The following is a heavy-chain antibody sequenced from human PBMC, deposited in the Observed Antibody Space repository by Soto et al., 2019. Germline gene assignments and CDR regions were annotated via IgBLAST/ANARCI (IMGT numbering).Heavy chain of an antibody. CDR3: PRDRGSRSSVFFSVWPYYYGMDV. CDR2: IWYDGSNK. Sequence: QPGWSLRLSCAASGFTFSSYGMHWVRQAPGKGLEWVAVIWYDGSNKYYADSVKGRFTISRDNSKNTLYLQMNSLRAEDTAVYYCPRDRGSRSSVFFSVWPYYYGMDVWGHGTTVTVSS. CDR1: GFTFSSYG. V-gene: IGHV3-33*01. D-gene: IGHD6-6*01. J-gene: IGHJ6*02.